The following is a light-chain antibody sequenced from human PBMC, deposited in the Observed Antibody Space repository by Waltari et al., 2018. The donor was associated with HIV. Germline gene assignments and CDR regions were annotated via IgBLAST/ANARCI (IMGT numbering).Light chain of an antibody. J-gene: IGLJ2*01. CDR3: QSAGGSGSYVV. CDR1: ALPKQY. Sequence: SYELTQPPSVSVSPGQTARITCSGDALPKQYAYWYQQKPGQAPVLVIYKNIERPSGIPARFSGSRSGTTVTLTINGVQAEDEADYHCQSAGGSGSYVVFGGGTKLTVL. V-gene: IGLV3-25*03. CDR2: KNI.